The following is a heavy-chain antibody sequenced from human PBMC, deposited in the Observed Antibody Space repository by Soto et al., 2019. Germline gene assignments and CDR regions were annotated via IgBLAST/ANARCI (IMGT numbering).Heavy chain of an antibody. D-gene: IGHD3-10*01. Sequence: QVQLVQSGAEVKKPGASVKVSCRASGYTFTNYYIHWVRQAPGQGLEWMAIINPMSGSTNYAQNFQGIVTLTMDTSTTTVYMYLSSLRFEDTAVYFCARDLLAGDFWGQGTLVTVSS. J-gene: IGHJ4*02. CDR3: ARDLLAGDF. CDR2: INPMSGST. CDR1: GYTFTNYY. V-gene: IGHV1-46*01.